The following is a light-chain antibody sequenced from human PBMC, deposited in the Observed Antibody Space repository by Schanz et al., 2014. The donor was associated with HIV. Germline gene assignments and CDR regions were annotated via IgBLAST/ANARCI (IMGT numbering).Light chain of an antibody. CDR1: SSDVGGYNY. J-gene: IGLJ2*01. CDR3: NSHAGSNTFL. V-gene: IGLV2-8*01. Sequence: QSALTQPPSASGSPGQSVTISCTGTSSDVGGYNYVSWYQQHPGKAPKLMIYEVSERPSGVPDRFSGSKSGNTASLTVSGLQAEDEADYYCNSHAGSNTFLFGGGAKLTVL. CDR2: EVS.